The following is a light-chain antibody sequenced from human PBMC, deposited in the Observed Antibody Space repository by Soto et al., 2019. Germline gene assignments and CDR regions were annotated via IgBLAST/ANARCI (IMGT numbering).Light chain of an antibody. V-gene: IGLV2-14*01. Sequence: QSALTQPASVSGSPGQSVTISCTGTSSDVGGYNYVSWYQQHPGKAPKLMIHEVSNRPSGVPDRFSGSKSGNTASLTISGLQAEDEADYYCSSYAGSSAYGVFGGGTKLTVL. CDR3: SSYAGSSAYGV. J-gene: IGLJ2*01. CDR1: SSDVGGYNY. CDR2: EVS.